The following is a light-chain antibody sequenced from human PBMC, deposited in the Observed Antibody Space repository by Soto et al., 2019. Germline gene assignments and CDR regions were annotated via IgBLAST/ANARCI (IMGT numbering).Light chain of an antibody. CDR2: EVN. Sequence: QSALTQPPSVSGSPGQSVTISCTGTSSDVGSYNRVSWYQQPPGTAPKIIIYEVNNRPSGVPDRFSGSKSGNTASLTISGLQAEDEGDYYCTSYTSSSVLFGGGTKVTVL. V-gene: IGLV2-18*02. CDR3: TSYTSSSVL. J-gene: IGLJ2*01. CDR1: SSDVGSYNR.